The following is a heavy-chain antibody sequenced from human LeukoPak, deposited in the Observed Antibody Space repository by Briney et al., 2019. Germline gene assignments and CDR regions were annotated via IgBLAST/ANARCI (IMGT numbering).Heavy chain of an antibody. CDR1: GFTFSSYW. CDR2: INSDGSST. V-gene: IGHV3-74*01. CDR3: ARPDDYSGSYMSGMDV. J-gene: IGHJ6*02. Sequence: TGGSLRLSCAASGFTFSSYWMHWVRQAPGKGRVWVSRINSDGSSTSYADSVKGRFTISRDNAKNKLYLQMNSLRAEDTAVHYGARPDDYSGSYMSGMDVWGQGTTVTVSS. D-gene: IGHD1-26*01.